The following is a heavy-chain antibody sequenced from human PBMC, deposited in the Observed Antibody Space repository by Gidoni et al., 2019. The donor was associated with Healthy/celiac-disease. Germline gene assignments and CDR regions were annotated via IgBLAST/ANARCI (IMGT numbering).Heavy chain of an antibody. D-gene: IGHD3-3*01. J-gene: IGHJ6*02. CDR2: INPNSGGT. Sequence: QVQLVQSGAEVKKPGASVKVSCKASGYTFTGYYMHWVRQAPGQGLEWMGWINPNSGGTNYAQKFQGRVTMTRDTSISTAYMELSRLRSDDTAVYYCARDALITIFGEDDYYYYYGMDVWGQGTTVTVSS. CDR1: GYTFTGYY. CDR3: ARDALITIFGEDDYYYYYGMDV. V-gene: IGHV1-2*02.